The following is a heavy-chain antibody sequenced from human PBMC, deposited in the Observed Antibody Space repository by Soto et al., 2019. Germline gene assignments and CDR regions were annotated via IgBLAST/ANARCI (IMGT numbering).Heavy chain of an antibody. J-gene: IGHJ3*02. Sequence: QITLKESGPTLVKPTQTLTLTCTFSGFSLSTSGVGVGWIRQPPGKALEWLALIYWDGDKSYSPSLKSRLTITKDTSKKQVVITMTNMDPGDTAIYYCARNTIFGVLYAFDIWGQGTMVTVSS. V-gene: IGHV2-5*02. CDR3: ARNTIFGVLYAFDI. CDR2: IYWDGDK. D-gene: IGHD3-3*01. CDR1: GFSLSTSGVG.